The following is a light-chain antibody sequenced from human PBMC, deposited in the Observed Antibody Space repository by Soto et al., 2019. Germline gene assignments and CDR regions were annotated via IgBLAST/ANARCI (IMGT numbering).Light chain of an antibody. CDR1: QSVSSNF. Sequence: DIELTQSPGTLSLSPGDRATISCRASQSVSSNFLACYQQKPGQAPRLLIYGASIRATGIPDRFSGSGSGTDFTLTIRRLEPEDFAMYFCHQYGSSPRTFGQGTKVEIK. J-gene: IGKJ1*01. CDR3: HQYGSSPRT. CDR2: GAS. V-gene: IGKV3-20*01.